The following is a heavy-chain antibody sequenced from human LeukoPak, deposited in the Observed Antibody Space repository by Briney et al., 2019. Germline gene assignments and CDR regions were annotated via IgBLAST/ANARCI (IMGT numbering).Heavy chain of an antibody. CDR3: ARREARDDY. Sequence: SETLSLTCTVSGGSISSSSYCWGWIRQPPGKGLEWIGSIYYSGSTYYNPSLKSRVTISVDTSKNQFSLKLSSVTAADTAVYYCARREARDDYWGQGTLVTVSS. J-gene: IGHJ4*02. CDR1: GGSISSSSYC. CDR2: IYYSGST. V-gene: IGHV4-39*01. D-gene: IGHD6-6*01.